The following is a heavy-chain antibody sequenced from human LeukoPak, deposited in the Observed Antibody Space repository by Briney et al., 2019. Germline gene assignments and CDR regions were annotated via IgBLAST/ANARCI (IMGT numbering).Heavy chain of an antibody. J-gene: IGHJ4*02. CDR2: INHSGSA. CDR1: GGTFSDYY. Sequence: SETLSLTCVVYGGTFSDYYWSWVRQPPGKGLEWIGEINHSGSAKYNPSFKSRVTMSIHTSNNQFSLKLSSVTAADTAVYYCASLQTDPTVVNGFWGQGTLVTVSS. V-gene: IGHV4-34*01. CDR3: ASLQTDPTVVNGF. D-gene: IGHD4-11*01.